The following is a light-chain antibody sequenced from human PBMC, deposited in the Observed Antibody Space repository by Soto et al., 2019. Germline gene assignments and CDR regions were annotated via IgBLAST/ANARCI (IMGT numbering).Light chain of an antibody. V-gene: IGKV3-20*01. CDR3: QKYGSSHT. J-gene: IGKJ5*01. Sequence: EISMTQFAAILSASPGGGATLSCRASQSVSSNLAWYQQKPVQAPRLLISGASSRAIGIPDRFSGSVSGSDFILTIHRLEPEDFAVYYCQKYGSSHTFGQGTRLEIK. CDR2: GAS. CDR1: QSVSSN.